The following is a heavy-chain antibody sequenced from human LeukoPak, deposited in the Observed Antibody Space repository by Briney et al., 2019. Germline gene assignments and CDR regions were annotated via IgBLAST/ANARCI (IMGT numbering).Heavy chain of an antibody. CDR1: GFTFRSSP. V-gene: IGHV3-23*01. Sequence: GGSLRLSCAVSGFTFRSSPMGWVRQAPGKGLEWVSSIHAGGEDPFCADSVQGRCTISRDNSKNMLFLQLNSLRVEDTAIYFCTEGGHHYNPFYNWGQGTLVTVSS. CDR3: TEGGHHYNPFYN. D-gene: IGHD3-22*01. CDR2: IHAGGEDP. J-gene: IGHJ4*02.